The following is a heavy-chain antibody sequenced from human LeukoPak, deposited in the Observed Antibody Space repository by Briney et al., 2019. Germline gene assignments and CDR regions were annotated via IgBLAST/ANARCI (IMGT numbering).Heavy chain of an antibody. CDR3: ASNYDFWSGHQYFQH. V-gene: IGHV1-69*13. CDR2: IIPIFGTA. CDR1: GGTFSSYA. D-gene: IGHD3-3*01. J-gene: IGHJ1*01. Sequence: ASVTVSCKASGGTFSSYAISWVRQAPGQGLEWMGGIIPIFGTANYAQKFQGRVTITADESTSTAYMELSSLRSEDTAVYYCASNYDFWSGHQYFQHWGQGTLVTVSS.